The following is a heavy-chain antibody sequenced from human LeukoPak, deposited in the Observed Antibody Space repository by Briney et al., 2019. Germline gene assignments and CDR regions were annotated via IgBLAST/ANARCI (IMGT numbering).Heavy chain of an antibody. CDR3: AEGGKWDVTPFDY. Sequence: PGGSLRLSRAASGFTFTSYSMNWVRQAPGKGLEWVSTISGGGGSTYYADSVKGRFTISRDNSKNTLYLQANSLRAEDTAVYYCAEGGKWDVTPFDYWGQGTLVTVSS. D-gene: IGHD1-26*01. J-gene: IGHJ4*02. V-gene: IGHV3-23*01. CDR2: ISGGGGST. CDR1: GFTFTSYS.